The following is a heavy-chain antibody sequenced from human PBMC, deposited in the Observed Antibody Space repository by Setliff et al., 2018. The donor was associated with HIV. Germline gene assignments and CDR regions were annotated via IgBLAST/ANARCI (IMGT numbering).Heavy chain of an antibody. J-gene: IGHJ4*02. Sequence: SETLSLTCAVCGGSISISDYYWAWIRQPPGKGLEWIGSIHYTGDTYYNPSLKSRITISLDTSKNQFSLKLSSVAAADTAVYYCARDDRCSGGCCYSYWGQGALVTVSS. V-gene: IGHV4-39*07. CDR2: IHYTGDT. CDR1: GGSISISDYY. CDR3: ARDDRCSGGCCYSY. D-gene: IGHD2-15*01.